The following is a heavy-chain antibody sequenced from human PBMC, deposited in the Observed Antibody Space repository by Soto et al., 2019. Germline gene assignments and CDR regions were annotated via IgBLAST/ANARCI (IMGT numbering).Heavy chain of an antibody. V-gene: IGHV3-23*01. CDR2: ISGSGGST. D-gene: IGHD3-22*01. CDR1: GFTFSSYA. Sequence: EVQLLESGGGLGQRGGSLRLSCAASGFTFSSYAMSWVRQAPGKGLEWVSAISGSGGSTYYADSVKGRFTISRDNSKNTLYLQMNSLRAEDTAVYYCAKAGVVVGTNWFDPWGQGTLVTVSS. CDR3: AKAGVVVGTNWFDP. J-gene: IGHJ5*02.